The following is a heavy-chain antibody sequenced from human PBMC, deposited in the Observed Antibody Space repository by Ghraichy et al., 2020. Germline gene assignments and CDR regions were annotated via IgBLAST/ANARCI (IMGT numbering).Heavy chain of an antibody. CDR1: GFTFSSYA. CDR3: ARDCSWIPPLDYYMDV. Sequence: LSLTCAASGFTFSSYAMHWVRQAPGKGLEWVAVISYDGSNKYYADSVKGRFTISRDNSKNTLYLQMNSLRAEDTAVYYCARDCSWIPPLDYYMDVWGKGTTVTVSS. J-gene: IGHJ6*03. V-gene: IGHV3-30*04. D-gene: IGHD5-18*01. CDR2: ISYDGSNK.